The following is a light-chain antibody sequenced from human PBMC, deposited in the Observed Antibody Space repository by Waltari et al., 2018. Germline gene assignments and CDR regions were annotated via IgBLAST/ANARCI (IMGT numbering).Light chain of an antibody. CDR2: GAS. CDR1: QGINTD. CDR3: LQDHTYPLT. J-gene: IGKJ1*01. Sequence: QMTQSPSSLSASVGDRVTISCRASQGINTDLGWYQQKPGRAPKLLISGASTLQSGVPSRFSGSGSGTVFTLTISSLQPDDFTTYFCLQDHTYPLTFGQGTKVDI. V-gene: IGKV1-6*01.